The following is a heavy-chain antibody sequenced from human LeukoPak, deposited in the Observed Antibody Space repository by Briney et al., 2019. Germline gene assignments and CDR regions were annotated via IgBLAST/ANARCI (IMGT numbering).Heavy chain of an antibody. CDR1: GDSISNYY. D-gene: IGHD3-10*01. V-gene: IGHV3-23*01. Sequence: ETLSLTCTVSGDSISNYYWSWVRQAPGKGLEWVSAISGSGGSTYYADSVKGRFTISRDNSKNTLYLQMNSLRAEDTAVYYCAKSRREYYGSGSYPYWYFDLWGRGTLVTVSS. J-gene: IGHJ2*01. CDR2: ISGSGGST. CDR3: AKSRREYYGSGSYPYWYFDL.